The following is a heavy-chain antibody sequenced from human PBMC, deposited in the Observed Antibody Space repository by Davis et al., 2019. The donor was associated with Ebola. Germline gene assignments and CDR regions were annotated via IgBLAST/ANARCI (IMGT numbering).Heavy chain of an antibody. V-gene: IGHV3-30*18. CDR1: GFTFSSYA. D-gene: IGHD3-16*01. CDR3: AKTLGAMADDY. J-gene: IGHJ4*02. Sequence: GESLKISCAASGFTFSSYAMHWVRQAPGKGLEWVAVISYDGSNKYYADSVKGRFTISRDNSKNTLYLQMNSLRAEDTAVYYCAKTLGAMADDYWGQGTLVTVSS. CDR2: ISYDGSNK.